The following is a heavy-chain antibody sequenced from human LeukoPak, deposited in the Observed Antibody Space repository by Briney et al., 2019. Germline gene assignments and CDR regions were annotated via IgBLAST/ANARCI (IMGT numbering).Heavy chain of an antibody. CDR1: GFTFSSYS. CDR3: ARDSRAVRWFGELANAFDI. Sequence: GGSLRLSCAASGFTFSSYSMNWVRQAPGKGLEWVSSISSSSSYIYYADSVNGRFTISRDNEKNSLYLQMNSLRAEDTAVYYCARDSRAVRWFGELANAFDIWGQGTMVTVSS. J-gene: IGHJ3*02. CDR2: ISSSSSYI. D-gene: IGHD3-10*01. V-gene: IGHV3-21*01.